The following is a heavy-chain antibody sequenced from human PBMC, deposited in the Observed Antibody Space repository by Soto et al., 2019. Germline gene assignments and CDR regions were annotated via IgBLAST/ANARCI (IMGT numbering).Heavy chain of an antibody. D-gene: IGHD1-1*01. CDR2: IYFSANT. Sequence: SETLSLTSTISGASINSADYYWTWIRQSPGRGLEWIGHIYFSANTNYNPTLKSRVKMSLFTSKNQFSLTLTSVTAADSAMYFCARYPLPTSWKPSGGFDLWGQGTLVTVSS. V-gene: IGHV4-30-4*01. CDR3: ARYPLPTSWKPSGGFDL. J-gene: IGHJ3*01. CDR1: GASINSADYY.